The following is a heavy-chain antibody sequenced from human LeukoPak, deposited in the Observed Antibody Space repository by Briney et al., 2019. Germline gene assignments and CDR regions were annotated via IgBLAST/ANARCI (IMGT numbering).Heavy chain of an antibody. V-gene: IGHV3-48*02. Sequence: GGSLRLSCAASGFTFSSYSMDWVRQAPGKGLEWVSYISSSSSTIYYADSVKGRFTISRDNAKTSLYLQMNSLRDEDTAVYYCTRAWGYYDSSNYWGQGTLVTVSS. CDR3: TRAWGYYDSSNY. J-gene: IGHJ4*02. CDR1: GFTFSSYS. D-gene: IGHD3-22*01. CDR2: ISSSSSTI.